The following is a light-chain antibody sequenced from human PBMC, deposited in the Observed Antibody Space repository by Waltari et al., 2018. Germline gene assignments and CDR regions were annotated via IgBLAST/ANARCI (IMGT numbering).Light chain of an antibody. J-gene: IGLJ3*02. CDR1: SSNIGGNS. CDR3: AAWDASLFGPWV. CDR2: ATN. Sequence: SVLTQPPSASGTPGQRVTISCSGISSNIGGNSVNWYQHLPGTAPKLLIYATNHRPSWVPDRFSASMSGTSASLAISGLQSEDEADYYCAAWDASLFGPWVFGGGTRLTVL. V-gene: IGLV1-44*01.